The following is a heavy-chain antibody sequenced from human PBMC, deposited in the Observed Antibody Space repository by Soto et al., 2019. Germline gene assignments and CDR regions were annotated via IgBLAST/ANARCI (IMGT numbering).Heavy chain of an antibody. V-gene: IGHV3-74*01. D-gene: IGHD6-13*01. J-gene: IGHJ4*02. CDR1: GFVFTNFW. CDR2: IDTSGHST. CDR3: AKDSWYFDL. Sequence: GESLKIACEASGFVFTNFWMHWVRHVPGKGLVWVARIDTSGHSTNYAESVKGRFTISRDNAKNTVSLQMNSLRVEDTGVYYCAKDSWYFDLWSQGSQVTVSS.